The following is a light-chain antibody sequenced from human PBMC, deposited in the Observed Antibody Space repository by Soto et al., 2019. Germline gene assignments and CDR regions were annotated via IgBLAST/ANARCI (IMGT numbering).Light chain of an antibody. CDR1: QSVSSS. CDR2: GAS. V-gene: IGKV3-15*01. Sequence: EVVMTQSPATLSVSPGDTAAFSCRASQSVSSSLAWYQQKPGQAPRLLIYGASTRATGVPARFSGSGSGTDFTLTISRLQSEDFAIYYCQQYYNWRPRFGQGTKVENK. CDR3: QQYYNWRPR. J-gene: IGKJ1*01.